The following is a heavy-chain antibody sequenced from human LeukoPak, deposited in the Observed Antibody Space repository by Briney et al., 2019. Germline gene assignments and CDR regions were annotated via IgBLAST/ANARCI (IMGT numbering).Heavy chain of an antibody. V-gene: IGHV3-7*01. CDR1: GFTFSRHW. J-gene: IGHJ4*02. CDR3: ANSPPAHHDY. CDR2: IKQDGSDK. D-gene: IGHD2-2*01. Sequence: GGSLRLSCTASGFTFSRHWMSWVRQAPGKGLEWVANIKQDGSDKYYVGSVKGRFTISRDNAKDSLYLQMNSLRAEDTAVYYCANSPPAHHDYWGQGTLVTVSS.